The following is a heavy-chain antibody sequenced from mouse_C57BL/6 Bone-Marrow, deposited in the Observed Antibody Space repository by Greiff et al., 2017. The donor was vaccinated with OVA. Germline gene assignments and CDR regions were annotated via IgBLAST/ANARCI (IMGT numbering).Heavy chain of an antibody. CDR2: ITHSGEP. CDR3: AGDIYYSNYAMDY. V-gene: IGHV12-3*01. D-gene: IGHD2-5*01. Sequence: QLQESGPGLVKPSQSLFLTCSITGFPITSGYYWIWIRQSPGKPLEWMGYITHSGEPFYNPSLPSPISITRETSKNQFFLQLHSVTTEDTAMYYCAGDIYYSNYAMDYWGQGTSVTVSS. J-gene: IGHJ4*01. CDR1: GFPITSGYY.